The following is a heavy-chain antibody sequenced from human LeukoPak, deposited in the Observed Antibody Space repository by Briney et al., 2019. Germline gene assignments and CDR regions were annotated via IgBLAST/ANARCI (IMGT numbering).Heavy chain of an antibody. CDR1: GCTFTSYG. CDR2: ISAYNGNT. V-gene: IGHV1-18*01. Sequence: GASVKVSCKGSGCTFTSYGISWVRQAPGQGLEWMEWISAYNGNTNYAQKFQGRVTLTEDTSTDTAYMELTSLRSEDTAIYYCATKGKMEWEVGLHYWGQGTLLMVSS. CDR3: ATKGKMEWEVGLHY. J-gene: IGHJ4*02. D-gene: IGHD1-26*01.